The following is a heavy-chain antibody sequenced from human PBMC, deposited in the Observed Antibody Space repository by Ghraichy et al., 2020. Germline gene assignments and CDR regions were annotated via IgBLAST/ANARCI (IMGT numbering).Heavy chain of an antibody. CDR3: ARQSLSPNTETRYYFYMDV. Sequence: GESLNISCAASGFTFSGSAMHWVRQASGKGLEWVGRIRSKTNNYATAYATSVKGRFTISRDDSKNTAYLQMNSLKTEDTAVYYCARQSLSPNTETRYYFYMDVWGKGTTVTVSS. J-gene: IGHJ6*03. CDR1: GFTFSGSA. D-gene: IGHD1-14*01. CDR2: IRSKTNNYAT. V-gene: IGHV3-73*01.